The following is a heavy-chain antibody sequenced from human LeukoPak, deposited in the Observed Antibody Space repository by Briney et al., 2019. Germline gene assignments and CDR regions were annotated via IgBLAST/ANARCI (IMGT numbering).Heavy chain of an antibody. D-gene: IGHD6-13*01. CDR3: ARRIRGYSSSWYPEDYFDY. Sequence: SETLSLTCAVYGGSFSGYYWSWIRQPPGKGLEWIGEINHSGSTNYNPSLKSRVTISVDTSKNQFSLKLSSVTAADTAVYYCARRIRGYSSSWYPEDYFDYWGQGTLVTVSS. V-gene: IGHV4-34*01. CDR2: INHSGST. J-gene: IGHJ4*02. CDR1: GGSFSGYY.